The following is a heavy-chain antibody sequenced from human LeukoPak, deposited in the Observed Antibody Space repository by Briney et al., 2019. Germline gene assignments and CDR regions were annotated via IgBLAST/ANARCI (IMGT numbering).Heavy chain of an antibody. D-gene: IGHD2-15*01. V-gene: IGHV4-4*02. CDR3: ATYGHTSGGFTFEY. J-gene: IGHJ4*02. Sequence: SETLSLTCAVSGDSIENGYRWSWVRQPPLKGLEWIGEIILSGSTHYNPSLRSRVTISLDKSRNQFSLRLTSVTAADTAVYYCATYGHTSGGFTFEYWGQGALVTVYS. CDR1: GDSIENGYR. CDR2: IILSGST.